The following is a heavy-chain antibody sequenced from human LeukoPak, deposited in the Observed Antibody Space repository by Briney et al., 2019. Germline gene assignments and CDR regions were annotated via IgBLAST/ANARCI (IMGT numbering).Heavy chain of an antibody. CDR1: GFTFSSYS. CDR3: ASSNVGAYYGIDY. D-gene: IGHD1-26*01. V-gene: IGHV3-48*04. Sequence: PGGSLRLSCAASGFTFSSYSMNWVRQAPGKGLEWVSYISSSSSTIYYADSVKGRFTISRDNAKNSLYLQMNSLRAEDTAVYYCASSNVGAYYGIDYWGQGTLVTVSS. J-gene: IGHJ4*02. CDR2: ISSSSSTI.